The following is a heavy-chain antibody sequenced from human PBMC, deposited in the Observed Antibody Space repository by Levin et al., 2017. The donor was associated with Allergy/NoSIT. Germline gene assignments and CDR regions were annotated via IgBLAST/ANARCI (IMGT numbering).Heavy chain of an antibody. CDR3: ATKADILTPDYYHGMDV. V-gene: IGHV1-24*01. CDR1: GYTLSDLS. Sequence: GESLKISCKVSGYTLSDLSIHWVRQAPGKGLEWMGGFDPEDGETIYAQKFQGRVTMTEDTSTDTAYMDLSSLRSEDTAVYYCATKADILTPDYYHGMDVWGQGTTVTVSS. CDR2: FDPEDGET. D-gene: IGHD3-9*01. J-gene: IGHJ6*02.